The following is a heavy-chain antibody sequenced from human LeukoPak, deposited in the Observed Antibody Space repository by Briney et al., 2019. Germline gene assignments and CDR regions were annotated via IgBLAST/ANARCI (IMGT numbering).Heavy chain of an antibody. J-gene: IGHJ4*02. CDR2: ISTSSSNI. CDR1: GFTFSSYS. CDR3: ARVGLSYYFDY. V-gene: IGHV3-21*01. D-gene: IGHD3-16*02. Sequence: GGSLRPSCAASGFTFSSYSMNWVRQAPGKGLEWVSSISTSSSNIYYADSVKGRFTMSRDNAKNSLYLQLNSLRAEDTAVYYCARVGLSYYFDYWGQGTQVTVSA.